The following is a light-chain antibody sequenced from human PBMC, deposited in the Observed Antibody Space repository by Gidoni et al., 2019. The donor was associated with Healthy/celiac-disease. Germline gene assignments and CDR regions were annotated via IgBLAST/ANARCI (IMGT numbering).Light chain of an antibody. CDR1: KLGDKY. Sequence: SYELTQPPSLSVSPGQTSSITCSGAKLGDKYACCYQQKPGQSPVLVIYHDSQRPSVIPGRFSGSNSGNTAALTMDEADYYCQAWDSSTVVFGGGTKLTVL. V-gene: IGLV3-1*01. CDR2: HDS. CDR3: QAWDSSTVV. J-gene: IGLJ2*01.